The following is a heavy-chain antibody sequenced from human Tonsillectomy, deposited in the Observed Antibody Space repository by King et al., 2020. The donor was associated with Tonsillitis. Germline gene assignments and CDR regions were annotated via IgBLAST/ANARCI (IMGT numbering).Heavy chain of an antibody. D-gene: IGHD3-9*01. CDR2: ISGSGGST. CDR3: ANSPTSYYSYYYSGMDA. Sequence: VQLQESGGGLVQPGGSLRLSCAASGFTFSSYAMSWVRQAPGKGLEWVSAISGSGGSTYYADSVKGRFTISRDNSKKTLYLQMNSLRAEDTAVYYCANSPTSYYSYYYSGMDAWGDRATVTVSS. V-gene: IGHV3-23*01. CDR1: GFTFSSYA. J-gene: IGHJ6*04.